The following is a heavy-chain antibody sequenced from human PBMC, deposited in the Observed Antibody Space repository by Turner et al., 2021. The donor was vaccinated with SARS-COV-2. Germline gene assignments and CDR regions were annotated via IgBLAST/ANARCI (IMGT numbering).Heavy chain of an antibody. J-gene: IGHJ4*02. CDR1: GGSFSGYY. D-gene: IGHD3-9*01. CDR2: IHPSGTT. V-gene: IGHV4-34*01. CDR3: ALPISLSECVIR. Sequence: KPSENESIPCDVYGGSFSGYYWTWIRQPPEKGLEWIGEIHPSGTTYHNPSLKGRVTMSVDTSKILFQAEDGIRAHCVTGVQTCALPISLSECVIRGGQGTLVTVSS.